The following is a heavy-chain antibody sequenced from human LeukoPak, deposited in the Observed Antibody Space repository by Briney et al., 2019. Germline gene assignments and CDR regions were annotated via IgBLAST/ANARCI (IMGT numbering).Heavy chain of an antibody. D-gene: IGHD6-19*01. Sequence: GESLRLSCAASGFTFSDYWMTWVRQAPGKGLAWVANIIEGGDVKYYVDSVKGRFTISRDNTKNSLYLQMTSLRADDTAVYYCARVGKNGWDFDHWGQGTLVTVSS. CDR2: IIEGGDVK. CDR1: GFTFSDYW. V-gene: IGHV3-7*01. J-gene: IGHJ4*02. CDR3: ARVGKNGWDFDH.